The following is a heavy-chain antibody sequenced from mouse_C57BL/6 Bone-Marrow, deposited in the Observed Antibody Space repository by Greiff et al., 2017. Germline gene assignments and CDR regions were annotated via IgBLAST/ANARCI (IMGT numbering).Heavy chain of an antibody. V-gene: IGHV1-61*01. CDR2: IYPSDSET. J-gene: IGHJ3*01. D-gene: IGHD2-4*01. CDR1: GYTFTSYW. Sequence: QVQLQQPGAELVRPGSSVKLSCKASGYTFTSYWMDWVKQRPGQGLEWIGNIYPSDSETHYNQKFKDKATLTVDKSSSTAYMQLSSLTSEDSAVYYCAIYYEYAWFAYWGQGTLVTVSA. CDR3: AIYYEYAWFAY.